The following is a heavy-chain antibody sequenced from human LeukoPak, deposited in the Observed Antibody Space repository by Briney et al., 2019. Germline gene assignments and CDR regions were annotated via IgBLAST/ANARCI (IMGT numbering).Heavy chain of an antibody. CDR1: GFTFSSYA. CDR3: AKGAYWNDDDYFDY. D-gene: IGHD1-1*01. J-gene: IGHJ4*02. Sequence: PGGSLRLSCAASGFTFSSYAMHWVRQAPGKGLEWVAVISYDGSNKYYADSVKGRFTISRDNSKNTLYLQMNSLRAEDTAVYYCAKGAYWNDDDYFDYWGQGTLVTVSS. V-gene: IGHV3-30-3*01. CDR2: ISYDGSNK.